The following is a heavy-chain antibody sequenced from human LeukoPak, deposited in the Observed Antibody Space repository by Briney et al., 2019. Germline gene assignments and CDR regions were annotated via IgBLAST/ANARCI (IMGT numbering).Heavy chain of an antibody. CDR2: IYYSGST. CDR1: GGSISSYY. V-gene: IGHV4-59*08. Sequence: SETLSLTCTVSGGSISSYYWSWIRQPPEKGLEWIGYIYYSGSTNYNPSLKSRVTISVDTSKNQFSLKLSSVTAADTAVYYCARHRDYYDSSVRIWGQGTMVTVSS. J-gene: IGHJ3*02. D-gene: IGHD3-22*01. CDR3: ARHRDYYDSSVRI.